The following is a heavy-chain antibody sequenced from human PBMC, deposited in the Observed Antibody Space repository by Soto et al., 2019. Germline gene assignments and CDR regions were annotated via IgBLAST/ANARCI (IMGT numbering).Heavy chain of an antibody. CDR2: IYYSGST. Sequence: SETLSLTCTVSGGSVSSGSYYWSWIRQPPGKGLEWIGYIYYSGSTNYNPSLKSRVTISVDTSKNQFSLKLSSVTAADTAVYYCAREGREGDYVDYWGQGTLVPVSA. CDR3: AREGREGDYVDY. J-gene: IGHJ4*02. V-gene: IGHV4-61*01. CDR1: GGSVSSGSYY.